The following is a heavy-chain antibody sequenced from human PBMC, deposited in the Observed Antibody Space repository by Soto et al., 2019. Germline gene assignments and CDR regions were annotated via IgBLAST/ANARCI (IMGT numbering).Heavy chain of an antibody. Sequence: SLRLSCAASGFTFSSYGMHWVRQAPGKGLEWVAVISYDGSNKYYADSVKGRFTISRDNSKNTLYLQMNSLRAEDTAVYYCAKVPNLTMVRGVPDYWGQGTLVTVSS. CDR1: GFTFSSYG. CDR2: ISYDGSNK. D-gene: IGHD3-10*01. CDR3: AKVPNLTMVRGVPDY. J-gene: IGHJ4*02. V-gene: IGHV3-30*18.